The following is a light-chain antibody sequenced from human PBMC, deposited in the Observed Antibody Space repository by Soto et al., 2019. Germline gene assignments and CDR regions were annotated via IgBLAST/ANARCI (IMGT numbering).Light chain of an antibody. V-gene: IGKV1-5*01. CDR2: RVS. J-gene: IGKJ1*01. CDR1: QSISRW. CDR3: HQYAAYPST. Sequence: DIPMTQSPSTLSASVGDRVTVTCRASQSISRWLAWLQQKPGKAPRLLMYRVSTLHSGVPSRFSGSGSGAEFTLTISSLQPDDFTTYYCHQYAAYPSTFGQGTKVEI.